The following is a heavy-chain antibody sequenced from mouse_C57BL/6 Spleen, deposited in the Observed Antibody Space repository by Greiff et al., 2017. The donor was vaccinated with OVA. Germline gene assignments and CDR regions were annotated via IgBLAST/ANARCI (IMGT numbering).Heavy chain of an antibody. J-gene: IGHJ1*03. Sequence: EVKLMESGGGLVKPGGSLKLSCAASGFTFSDYGMHWVRQAPEKGLEWVAYISSGSSTIYYADTVKGRFTISRDNAKNTLFLQMTSLRSEDTAMYYCAITTVVEGYFDVWGTGTTVTVAS. V-gene: IGHV5-17*01. CDR1: GFTFSDYG. CDR2: ISSGSSTI. CDR3: AITTVVEGYFDV. D-gene: IGHD1-1*01.